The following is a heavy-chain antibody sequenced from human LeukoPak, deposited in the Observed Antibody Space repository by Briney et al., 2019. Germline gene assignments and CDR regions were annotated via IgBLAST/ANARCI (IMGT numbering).Heavy chain of an antibody. CDR1: GGSISSGSYY. D-gene: IGHD6-13*01. CDR3: NAAGTYYYYMDV. J-gene: IGHJ6*03. CDR2: IYTSGST. V-gene: IGHV4-61*02. Sequence: PSETLSLTCTVSGGSISSGSYYWSWIRQPAGKGLEWIGRIYTSGSTSYNPSLKSRVTISVDTSKNQFSLKLSSVTAADTAVYYCNAAGTYYYYMDVWGKGTTVTVSS.